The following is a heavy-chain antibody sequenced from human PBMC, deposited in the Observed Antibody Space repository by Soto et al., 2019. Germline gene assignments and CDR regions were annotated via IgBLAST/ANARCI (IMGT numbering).Heavy chain of an antibody. CDR2: IYYSGST. D-gene: IGHD5-18*01. Sequence: SLSVTCPVSGVSISSGDYYWSWIRQPPGKGLEWIGYIYYSGSTYYNPSLKSRVTISVDTSKNQFSLKLSSVTAADKAVYYCQTDTDAFDIWGQGTMVTV. CDR3: QTDTDAFDI. V-gene: IGHV4-30-4*01. CDR1: GVSISSGDYY. J-gene: IGHJ3*02.